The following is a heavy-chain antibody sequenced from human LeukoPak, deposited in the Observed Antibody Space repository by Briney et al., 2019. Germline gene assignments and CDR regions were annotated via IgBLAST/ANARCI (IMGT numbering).Heavy chain of an antibody. CDR3: ARHSSRGSSWYLPVRELDY. Sequence: GESLKISCKGSGYSFTSYWIGWLRQMPGKGLEWMGIIYPGDSDTRYSPSLQGQVTISADKSISTAYLQWSSLKASDTAMYYCARHSSRGSSWYLPVRELDYWGQGTLVTVSS. CDR2: IYPGDSDT. J-gene: IGHJ4*02. CDR1: GYSFTSYW. V-gene: IGHV5-51*01. D-gene: IGHD6-13*01.